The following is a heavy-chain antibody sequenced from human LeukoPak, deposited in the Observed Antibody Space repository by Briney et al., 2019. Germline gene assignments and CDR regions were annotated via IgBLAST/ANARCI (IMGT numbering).Heavy chain of an antibody. CDR3: ASRKLGNDY. J-gene: IGHJ4*01. Sequence: SETLSLTCTVPGGSVSDYYWSWIRQSPGKGLEWIGYIYYTGSSSYNPSLRSRVTISADTSKNQFSLKLSSVTAADTAVYYCASRKLGNDYWGQGTLVTVSP. CDR2: IYYTGSS. D-gene: IGHD7-27*01. V-gene: IGHV4-59*02. CDR1: GGSVSDYY.